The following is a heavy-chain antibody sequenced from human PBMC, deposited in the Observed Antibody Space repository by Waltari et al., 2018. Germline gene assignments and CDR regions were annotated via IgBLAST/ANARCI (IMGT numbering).Heavy chain of an antibody. CDR1: GFAFRDYD. CDR2: IGGTHSNI. Sequence: EVRLAESGGGLVKPGGSLRLSCTASGFAFRDYDLNWVRQAPGTGLEWVSSIGGTHSNIFYADSVKGRFTVSRDNAKNSLYLQMDNLRAEDPGLYFCTRDLYGSGGDWFDPWGQGTLVTVSS. CDR3: TRDLYGSGGDWFDP. D-gene: IGHD3-10*01. J-gene: IGHJ5*02. V-gene: IGHV3-21*03.